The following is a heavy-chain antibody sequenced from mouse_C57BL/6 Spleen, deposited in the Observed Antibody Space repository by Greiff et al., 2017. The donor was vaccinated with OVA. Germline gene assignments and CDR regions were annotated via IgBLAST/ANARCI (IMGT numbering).Heavy chain of an antibody. Sequence: VQLKESVAELVRPGASVKLSCTASGFNIKNTYMHWVKQRPEQGLEWIGRIDPANGNTKYAPKFQGKATITADTSSNTAYLQLSSLTSEDTAIYYCASHYYGSSYVYWYCDVWGTGTTVTVSS. CDR3: ASHYYGSSYVYWYCDV. CDR2: IDPANGNT. V-gene: IGHV14-3*01. CDR1: GFNIKNTY. D-gene: IGHD1-1*01. J-gene: IGHJ1*03.